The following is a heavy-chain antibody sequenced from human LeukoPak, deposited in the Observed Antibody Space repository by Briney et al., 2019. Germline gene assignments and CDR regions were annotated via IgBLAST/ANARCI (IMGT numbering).Heavy chain of an antibody. V-gene: IGHV3-30*13. CDR3: ARGTRGIIGTTDY. J-gene: IGHJ4*02. Sequence: GGSLRLSCAASGFTFSSYGMHWVRQAPGKGLEWVAVISYDGDIEYYADSVKGRFTISRDNSKNRLYLQMNSLRNGDTAVYYCARGTRGIIGTTDYWGQGTLVTVSS. CDR1: GFTFSSYG. CDR2: ISYDGDIE. D-gene: IGHD1-20*01.